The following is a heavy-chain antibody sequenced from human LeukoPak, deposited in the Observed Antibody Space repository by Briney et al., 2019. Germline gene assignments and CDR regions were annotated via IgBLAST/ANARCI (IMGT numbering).Heavy chain of an antibody. CDR3: AKEESGSYVY. CDR2: IWYDGSNK. CDR1: GFTFSSYG. D-gene: IGHD1-26*01. J-gene: IGHJ4*02. V-gene: IGHV3-33*06. Sequence: PGGALRLSCAASGFTFSSYGMHWVRQAPGKGLEWVAVIWYDGSNKYYADSVKGRFNISRDNAKNTLYLQMKSLRGEDKAVYYCAKEESGSYVYWGQGTLVTVSS.